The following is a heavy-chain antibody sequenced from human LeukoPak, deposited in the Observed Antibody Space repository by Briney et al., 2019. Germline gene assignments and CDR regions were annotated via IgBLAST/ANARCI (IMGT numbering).Heavy chain of an antibody. J-gene: IGHJ4*02. CDR2: ISRSGSTK. CDR1: GFTFSDYN. Sequence: GGSLRLSCAASGFTFSDYNMRWIRQAPGKGLEWVSSISRSGSTKYYADSVKGRFTISRDNSKNTLYLQMNSLRAEDTAVYYCAKDWGSGSYYFDYWGQGTLVTVSS. D-gene: IGHD1-26*01. V-gene: IGHV3-11*04. CDR3: AKDWGSGSYYFDY.